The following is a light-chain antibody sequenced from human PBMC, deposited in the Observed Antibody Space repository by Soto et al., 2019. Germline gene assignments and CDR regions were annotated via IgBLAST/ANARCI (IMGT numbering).Light chain of an antibody. Sequence: DIVMTQSPGSLAESLGERATINCKSSQSVLYTSNNKNYLAWYQQKTGQPPKLLIYWASARESRVPDRFSGSGSGTEFTLTISSLQAEDGAVYYCQQYYGSPYTFGQATKLEI. V-gene: IGKV4-1*01. CDR1: QSVLYTSNNKNY. J-gene: IGKJ2*01. CDR2: WAS. CDR3: QQYYGSPYT.